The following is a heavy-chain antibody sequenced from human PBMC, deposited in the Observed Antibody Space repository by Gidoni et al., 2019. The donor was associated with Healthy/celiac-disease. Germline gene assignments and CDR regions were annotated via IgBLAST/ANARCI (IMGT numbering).Heavy chain of an antibody. J-gene: IGHJ5*02. V-gene: IGHV4-34*01. CDR2: INHSGST. CDR1: GGSFSGYY. CDR3: ARSKGYCTGGVCRGWFDP. Sequence: QVQLQQWGAGLLKPSETLSLTCAVYGGSFSGYYWSWIRQPPGKGLEWIGEINHSGSTNYNPSLKSRVTISVETSKNQFSLKLSSVTAADTAVYYCARSKGYCTGGVCRGWFDPWGQGTLVTVSS. D-gene: IGHD2-8*02.